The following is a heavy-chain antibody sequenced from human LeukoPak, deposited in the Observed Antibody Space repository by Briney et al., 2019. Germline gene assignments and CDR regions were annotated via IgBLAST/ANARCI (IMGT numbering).Heavy chain of an antibody. V-gene: IGHV3-53*01. CDR3: ARTRGSHPSPFDS. D-gene: IGHD3-10*01. Sequence: GGSLRLSCAASGFTVSHYYMTWVRQAPGKGLECVSVIYSGGSTYSADSVKGRFTISRDNSRNMVYLQMSSLRAEDTAVYYCARTRGSHPSPFDSWGQGTLVTVSS. CDR1: GFTVSHYY. CDR2: IYSGGST. J-gene: IGHJ4*02.